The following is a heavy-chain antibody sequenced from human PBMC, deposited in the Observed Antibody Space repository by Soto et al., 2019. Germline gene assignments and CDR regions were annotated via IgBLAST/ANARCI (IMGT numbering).Heavy chain of an antibody. CDR3: ARYYGDRVVDY. D-gene: IGHD4-17*01. V-gene: IGHV2-5*02. CDR2: IYWDDDK. J-gene: IGHJ4*02. Sequence: QITLKESGPTLVKPTQTLTLTCTFSGFSLSTSGVGVGWIRQPPGKALEWLALIYWDDDKRYSPSLKSRLTITKDTSKNQVVLTITNMDPVDTATYYCARYYGDRVVDYWGQGTLVTGSS. CDR1: GFSLSTSGVG.